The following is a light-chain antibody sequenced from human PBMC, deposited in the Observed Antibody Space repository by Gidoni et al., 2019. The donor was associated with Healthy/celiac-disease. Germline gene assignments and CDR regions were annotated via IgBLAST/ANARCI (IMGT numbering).Light chain of an antibody. CDR3: QQYYSTPPLT. V-gene: IGKV4-1*01. CDR1: QSVLYSSNNKNF. CDR2: WAS. J-gene: IGKJ4*01. Sequence: DIVMTQSPDSLAVSLDERATINCKSSQSVLYSSNNKNFLAWYQQKPGQPPKLLIYWASTRESGVPDRFSGSGSGTDFTLTISSLQAEDVAVYYCQQYYSTPPLTFXGXTKVEIK.